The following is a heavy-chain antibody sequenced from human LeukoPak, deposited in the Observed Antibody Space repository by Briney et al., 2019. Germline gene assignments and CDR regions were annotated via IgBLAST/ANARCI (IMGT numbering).Heavy chain of an antibody. CDR2: ISGGGSDI. Sequence: GGSLRLSCAASGFSFGNYYMSWIRQTPGKGLEWLSYISGGGSDIHYADSVKGRFTVSRDNAKNSLYLQMNSLGVEDTAIYYCARDILAVGVTQYFDYWGQGTLVTVTS. D-gene: IGHD1-26*01. V-gene: IGHV3-11*01. CDR1: GFSFGNYY. J-gene: IGHJ4*02. CDR3: ARDILAVGVTQYFDY.